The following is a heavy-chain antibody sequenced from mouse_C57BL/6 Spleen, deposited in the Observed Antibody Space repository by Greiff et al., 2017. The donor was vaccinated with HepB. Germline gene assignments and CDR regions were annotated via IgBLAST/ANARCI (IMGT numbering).Heavy chain of an antibody. CDR3: ASGDGYYAGAMDY. Sequence: VQLQQPGAELVKPGASVKLSCKASGYTFTSYWMHWVKQRPGQGLEWIGMIHPNSGSTNYNEKFKSKATLTVDKSSSTAYMQLSSLTSEDSAVYYCASGDGYYAGAMDYWGQGTSVTVSS. CDR1: GYTFTSYW. V-gene: IGHV1-64*01. D-gene: IGHD2-3*01. J-gene: IGHJ4*01. CDR2: IHPNSGST.